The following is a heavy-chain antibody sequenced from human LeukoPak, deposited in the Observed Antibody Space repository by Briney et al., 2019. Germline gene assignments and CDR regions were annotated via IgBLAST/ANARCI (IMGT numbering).Heavy chain of an antibody. CDR3: AKDFWGSYTPGPIDY. Sequence: PGGSLRLSCAASGFTFSSYAMHWVRQAPGKGLEWVAVISYDGSNKYYADSVKGRFTISRDNSKNTLYLQMNSLRAEDTAVYYCAKDFWGSYTPGPIDYWGQGTLVTVSS. V-gene: IGHV3-30-3*01. J-gene: IGHJ4*02. CDR1: GFTFSSYA. D-gene: IGHD3-16*01. CDR2: ISYDGSNK.